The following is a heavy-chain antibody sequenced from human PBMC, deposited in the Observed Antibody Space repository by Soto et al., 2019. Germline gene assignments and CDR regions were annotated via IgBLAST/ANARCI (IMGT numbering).Heavy chain of an antibody. CDR2: IYPDDSDT. V-gene: IGHV5-51*01. J-gene: IGHJ4*02. Sequence: GESLKISCKVSGYSFTNYWIAWVRQMPGKGLEFMGIIYPDDSDTRYSPSFQGQVTISADKSVITAYLQWSSLKASDTAMYYCARLQSYSRSSAFDYWGQGTLVTVSS. CDR1: GYSFTNYW. D-gene: IGHD6-6*01. CDR3: ARLQSYSRSSAFDY.